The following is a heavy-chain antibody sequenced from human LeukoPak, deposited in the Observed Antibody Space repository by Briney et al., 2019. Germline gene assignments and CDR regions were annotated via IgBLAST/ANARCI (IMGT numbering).Heavy chain of an antibody. CDR1: GFTFSSYE. D-gene: IGHD2-21*01. J-gene: IGHJ4*02. CDR2: ISSSGSAI. CDR3: ARENDYSFFDY. Sequence: GGSLRLSCAASGFTFSSYEMNWVRQAPGKGLEWVSYISSSGSAIYYADSVKGRFTISRDNAKNSLYLQMNSLRAEDTAVYYCARENDYSFFDYWGQGTLVTVSS. V-gene: IGHV3-48*03.